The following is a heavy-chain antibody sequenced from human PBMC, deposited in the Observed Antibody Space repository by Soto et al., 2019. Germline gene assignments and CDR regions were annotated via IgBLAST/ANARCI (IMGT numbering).Heavy chain of an antibody. CDR1: EFTLSKFV. CDR3: ARGNLDV. V-gene: IGHV3-30-3*01. CDR2: TSNDGSNT. Sequence: QVQVVESGGGVVQPGKSLRLSCAASEFTLSKFVMHWVRQAPGRGLEWVAVTSNDGSNTFYADSVKGRFTISRDNSKNTVYLQMNSLRTEDTAVYYCARGNLDVWGQGTTVTVSS. D-gene: IGHD1-7*01. J-gene: IGHJ6*02.